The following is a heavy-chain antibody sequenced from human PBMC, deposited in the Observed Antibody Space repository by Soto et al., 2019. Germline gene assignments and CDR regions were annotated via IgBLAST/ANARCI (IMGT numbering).Heavy chain of an antibody. CDR3: ARTYYYVSGRYSPFDY. CDR1: GYSFSSYW. Sequence: RGESLKISCQVSGYSFSSYWIAWVRQMPGKGLECMGIISPGDSDIRKSPSFQGQVTMSVDKSISTAYLQWSSLKASDTAIYYCARTYYYVSGRYSPFDYWGQGTRVTVSS. D-gene: IGHD3-10*01. J-gene: IGHJ4*02. V-gene: IGHV5-51*01. CDR2: ISPGDSDI.